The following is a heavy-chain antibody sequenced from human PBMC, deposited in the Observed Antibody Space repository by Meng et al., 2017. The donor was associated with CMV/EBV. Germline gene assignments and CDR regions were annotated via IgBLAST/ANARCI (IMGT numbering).Heavy chain of an antibody. CDR3: ARQYQLLHFDY. D-gene: IGHD2-2*01. J-gene: IGHJ4*02. CDR1: GGSISSSSYY. Sequence: TCTVSGGSISSSSYYWGWIRQPPGKGLEWIGSIYYSVSTYYNPSLKSRVTISVDTSKNQFSLKLSSVTAADTAVYYCARQYQLLHFDYWGQGTLVTVPQ. CDR2: IYYSVST. V-gene: IGHV4-39*01.